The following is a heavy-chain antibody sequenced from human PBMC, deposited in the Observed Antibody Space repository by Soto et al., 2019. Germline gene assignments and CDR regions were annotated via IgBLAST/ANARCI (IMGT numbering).Heavy chain of an antibody. J-gene: IGHJ6*02. D-gene: IGHD3-3*01. V-gene: IGHV3-23*01. Sequence: GGSLRLSCAASGFDFSSYAMSWVRPAPVKGLEWVSGIGGSGDTIYYAESVKGRFTISRDNSKNTTYLEMNRVRGEDTAVYYCVKHDYNFWSGYAFTPGIDVWGPGAAVTVSS. CDR3: VKHDYNFWSGYAFTPGIDV. CDR1: GFDFSSYA. CDR2: IGGSGDTI.